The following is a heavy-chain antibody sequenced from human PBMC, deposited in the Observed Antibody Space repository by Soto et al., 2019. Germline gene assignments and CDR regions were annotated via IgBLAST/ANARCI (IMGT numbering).Heavy chain of an antibody. CDR1: GGSISSGGYY. Sequence: KPSETLSLTCTVSGGSISSGGYYWSWIRQHPGKGLEWIGYIYYSGSTYYNPSLKSRVTISVDTSKNQFSLKLSSVTAADTAVYYCARSIVVVPAATLAPVPNWFDPWGQGTLVTVSS. CDR2: IYYSGST. V-gene: IGHV4-31*03. D-gene: IGHD2-2*01. J-gene: IGHJ5*02. CDR3: ARSIVVVPAATLAPVPNWFDP.